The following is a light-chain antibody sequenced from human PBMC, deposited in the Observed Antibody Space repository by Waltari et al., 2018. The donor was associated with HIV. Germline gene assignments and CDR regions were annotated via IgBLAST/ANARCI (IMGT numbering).Light chain of an antibody. V-gene: IGKV4-1*01. CDR3: QQYYSTPYT. CDR2: WAS. Sequence: DLVMTQSPDSLTVFLGERATINCKSSQSVLYSSNNKNYLAWYQPKAGQPPKLLIYWASTRESGVPDRFSASGSGTDFSLTISSLQAEDVAVYYCQQYYSTPYTFGQGTKLEIK. CDR1: QSVLYSSNNKNY. J-gene: IGKJ2*01.